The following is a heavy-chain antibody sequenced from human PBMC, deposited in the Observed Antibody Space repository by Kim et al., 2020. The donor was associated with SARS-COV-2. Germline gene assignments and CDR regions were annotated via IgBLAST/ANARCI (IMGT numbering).Heavy chain of an antibody. CDR2: ISYDGSNK. V-gene: IGHV3-30-3*01. J-gene: IGHJ6*02. Sequence: GGSLRLSCAASGFTFSGYAMHWVRQAPGKGLEWVAIISYDGSNKYYADSVKGRFTLSRDNSENTLYLQMNSLRVEDTAVYFCARDRGTWLRFLAGGDGMDVWGQGTTVTVSS. D-gene: IGHD5-12*01. CDR3: ARDRGTWLRFLAGGDGMDV. CDR1: GFTFSGYA.